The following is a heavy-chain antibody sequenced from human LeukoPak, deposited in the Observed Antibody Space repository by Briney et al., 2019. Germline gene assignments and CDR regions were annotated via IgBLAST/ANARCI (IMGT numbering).Heavy chain of an antibody. CDR3: AKEIGGSGSYACDY. Sequence: GRSLRLSCAASGFTFSSYGMHWVRRAPGKGLEWVAVISYDGSNKYYADSVKGRFTISRDNSKNTLYLQMNSLRVEDTAVYYCAKEIGGSGSYACDYWGQGTLVTVSS. J-gene: IGHJ4*02. CDR1: GFTFSSYG. D-gene: IGHD1-26*01. CDR2: ISYDGSNK. V-gene: IGHV3-30*18.